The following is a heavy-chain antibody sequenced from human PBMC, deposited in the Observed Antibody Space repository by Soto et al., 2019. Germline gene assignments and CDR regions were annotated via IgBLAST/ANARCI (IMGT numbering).Heavy chain of an antibody. J-gene: IGHJ4*02. CDR2: IYYSGST. D-gene: IGHD3-3*01. CDR1: GGSISSSSSY. CDR3: ARLPQLYDFWSGYYYYFDY. V-gene: IGHV4-39*01. Sequence: PSETLPLTCTVSGGSISSSSSYWGWIRQPPGKGLEWIGRIYYSGSTYYNPSLKSRVTISVDTSKNQFSLKLSSVTAADTAVYYCARLPQLYDFWSGYYYYFDYWGQGTLGTVS.